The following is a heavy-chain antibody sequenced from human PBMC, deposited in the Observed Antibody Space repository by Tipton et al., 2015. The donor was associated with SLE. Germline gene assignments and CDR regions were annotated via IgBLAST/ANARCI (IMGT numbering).Heavy chain of an antibody. Sequence: TLSLTCTVSGGSISSYYWSWIRQPPGKGLEWIGYIYYSGTTNYNPSLKSRVTISGDTSKNHFSRKLSSVTAADTAVYYCARQGQQLVRPYYYGMDVWGQGTTVTVSS. V-gene: IGHV4-59*08. D-gene: IGHD6-13*01. J-gene: IGHJ6*02. CDR2: IYYSGTT. CDR3: ARQGQQLVRPYYYGMDV. CDR1: GGSISSYY.